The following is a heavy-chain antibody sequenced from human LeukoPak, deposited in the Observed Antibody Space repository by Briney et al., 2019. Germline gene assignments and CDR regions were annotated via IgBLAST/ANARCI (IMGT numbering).Heavy chain of an antibody. V-gene: IGHV1-8*01. CDR2: MNPNSGNT. J-gene: IGHJ5*02. CDR3: ATDVGYYGSGSYPS. CDR1: AYTFTSYD. D-gene: IGHD3-10*01. Sequence: GASVKVSCKASAYTFTSYDINWVRQATGQGLEWMGWMNPNSGNTGYAQKFQGRVTMTRNTSISTAYMELSSLRSEDTAVYYCATDVGYYGSGSYPSWGQGTLVTVSS.